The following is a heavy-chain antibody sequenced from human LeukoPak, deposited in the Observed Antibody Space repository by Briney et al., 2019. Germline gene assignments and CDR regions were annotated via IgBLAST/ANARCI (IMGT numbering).Heavy chain of an antibody. CDR1: GGSISSGGYS. Sequence: SSETLSLTCAVSGGSISSGGYSWSWIRQPPGKGLEWIGYIYHSGSTYYNPSLKSRVTISVDRSKNQFSLKLSSVTAADTAVYYCARAVQLGNHAFDIWGQGTMVIVSS. D-gene: IGHD6-6*01. CDR2: IYHSGST. V-gene: IGHV4-30-2*01. J-gene: IGHJ3*02. CDR3: ARAVQLGNHAFDI.